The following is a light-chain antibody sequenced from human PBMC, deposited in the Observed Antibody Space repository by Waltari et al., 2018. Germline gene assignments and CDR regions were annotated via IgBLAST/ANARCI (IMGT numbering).Light chain of an antibody. J-gene: IGKJ1*01. CDR1: QRVLSTSSNKNF. CDR2: WAS. V-gene: IGKV4-1*01. Sequence: DIVMTQTPDSLAVSLGERATIHCKSSQRVLSTSSNKNFLAWYQQRPRQPPKRLIRWASTRESGVPDRFSGSGSDTDFTLTISSLQPEDVAVYYCQHYFDAPPWTFGQGTKVEIK. CDR3: QHYFDAPPWT.